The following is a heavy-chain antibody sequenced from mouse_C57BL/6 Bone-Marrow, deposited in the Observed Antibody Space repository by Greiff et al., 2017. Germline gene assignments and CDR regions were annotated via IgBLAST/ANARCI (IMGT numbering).Heavy chain of an antibody. CDR1: GYSITSGYY. Sequence: EVQVVESGPGLVKPSQSLSLTCSVTGYSITSGYYWNWIRQFPGNKLEWMGYISYDGSNNYNPSLKNRISITRDTSKNQFFLKLNSVTTEDTATYYCAREGGLLHWYFDVWGTGTTVTVSS. CDR3: AREGGLLHWYFDV. J-gene: IGHJ1*03. D-gene: IGHD2-10*01. V-gene: IGHV3-6*01. CDR2: ISYDGSN.